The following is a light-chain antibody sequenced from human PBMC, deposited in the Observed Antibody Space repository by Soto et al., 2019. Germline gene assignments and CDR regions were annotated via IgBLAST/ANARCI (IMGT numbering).Light chain of an antibody. CDR1: QSVSSSY. V-gene: IGKV3-20*01. Sequence: IVFSQSPCTLSLSPGERATLSCRASQSVSSSYLAWYQQKPGQAPRLLIYGASSRATGIPDRFSGSGSGTDFTLTISRLEPEDFAVYYCQQYDSSTWTFGQGTKVDIK. CDR3: QQYDSSTWT. J-gene: IGKJ1*01. CDR2: GAS.